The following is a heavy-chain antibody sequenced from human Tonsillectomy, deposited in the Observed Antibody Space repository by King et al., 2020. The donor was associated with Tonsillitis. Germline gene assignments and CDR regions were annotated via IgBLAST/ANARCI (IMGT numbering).Heavy chain of an antibody. CDR1: GFTFDDYT. D-gene: IGHD3-22*01. V-gene: IGHV3-43*01. CDR2: ISWDGGST. J-gene: IGHJ4*02. Sequence: VQLVESGGVVVQPGGSLRLSCAASGFTFDDYTMHWVRQAPGKGLEGISLISWDGGSTYYADSVKGRFTISRDNSKNSLYLQMNNVRTEDTALYYCAKGTRGYYFCYWGPGTLVTVSS. CDR3: AKGTRGYYFCY.